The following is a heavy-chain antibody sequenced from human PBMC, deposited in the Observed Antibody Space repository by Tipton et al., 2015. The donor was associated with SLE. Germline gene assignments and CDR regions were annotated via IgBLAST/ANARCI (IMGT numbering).Heavy chain of an antibody. CDR1: GYTFTDYT. D-gene: IGHD3-10*01. Sequence: QLVQSGPEVKKPGASVKVSCKASGYTFTDYTVHWVRQDPGQGLEWMGWISVGYGNTKYSQKFQGRVTITRDTSASTAYMELSSLSSEDTAVYYCARGRGVYYYYCYMDVWGKGTTVTVSS. CDR3: ARGRGVYYYYCYMDV. J-gene: IGHJ6*03. V-gene: IGHV1-3*01. CDR2: ISVGYGNT.